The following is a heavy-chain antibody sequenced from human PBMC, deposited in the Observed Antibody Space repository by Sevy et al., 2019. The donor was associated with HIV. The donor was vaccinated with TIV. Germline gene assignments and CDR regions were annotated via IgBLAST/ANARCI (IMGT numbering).Heavy chain of an antibody. CDR2: ISRVVDNT. V-gene: IGHV3-23*01. CDR1: ASTFSSYA. Sequence: GGSLRLSCEVPASTFSSYAMSWVRQAPGKGLEWVSAISRVVDNTYYADPVKGRFTISRDNSKNTLYLQMNSLKGDDTAVYYCAKQPDYWGRGTLVTVSS. CDR3: AKQPDY. J-gene: IGHJ4*02.